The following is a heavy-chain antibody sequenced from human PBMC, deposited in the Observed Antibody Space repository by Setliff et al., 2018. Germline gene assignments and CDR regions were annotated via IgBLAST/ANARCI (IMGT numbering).Heavy chain of an antibody. D-gene: IGHD5-18*01. J-gene: IGHJ4*02. Sequence: ASVKVSCKASGYTFTDYYMHWVQQAPGKGLEWMGRVDPEDGHTKYAEKFQGRITIGADTSINTAYMELSSLGSDDTAVYYCASMSGLRYGYFFWGQGTLVTVSS. CDR3: ASMSGLRYGYFF. V-gene: IGHV1-69-2*01. CDR2: VDPEDGHT. CDR1: GYTFTDYY.